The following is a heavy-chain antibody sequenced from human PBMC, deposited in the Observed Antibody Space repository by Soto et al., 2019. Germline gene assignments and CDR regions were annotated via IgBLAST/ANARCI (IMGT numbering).Heavy chain of an antibody. V-gene: IGHV4-59*01. D-gene: IGHD5-18*01. J-gene: IGHJ4*02. Sequence: PSETLSLTCTVSGGSISRYYWSWIRQPPGKGLEWIGYIYYSGSTNYNPSLKSRVTISVDTSKNQFSLKLSSVTAADTAVYYCARDLDTAMVHYFDYWGQGTLVTVSS. CDR2: IYYSGST. CDR1: GGSISRYY. CDR3: ARDLDTAMVHYFDY.